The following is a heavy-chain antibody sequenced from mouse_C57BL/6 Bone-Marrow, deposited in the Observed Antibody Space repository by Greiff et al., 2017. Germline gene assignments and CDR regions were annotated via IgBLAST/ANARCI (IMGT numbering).Heavy chain of an antibody. CDR1: GYTFTSYG. J-gene: IGHJ3*01. Sequence: VQLQQSGAELARPGASVKLSCKASGYTFTSYGISWVKQRTGQGLEWIGEIYPRSGNTYYNEKFKGKATLTADTSSSTAYMELRSLTSEDSAVYFCARFYYGYDGWFAYWGQGTLVTVSA. D-gene: IGHD2-2*01. V-gene: IGHV1-81*01. CDR3: ARFYYGYDGWFAY. CDR2: IYPRSGNT.